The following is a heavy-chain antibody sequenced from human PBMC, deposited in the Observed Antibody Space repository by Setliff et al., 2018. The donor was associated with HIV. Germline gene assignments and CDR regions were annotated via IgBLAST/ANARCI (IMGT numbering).Heavy chain of an antibody. CDR1: GFSLRTYG. CDR3: ARNGRQLVRGEFDY. Sequence: GGSLRLSCATSGFSLRTYGLHWVRQAPGKGLEWVAVISQDASKDYYADSVKGRFTISKDNSKNTVFLQMNNLRVEDTALYYCARNGRQLVRGEFDYWGQGTLVTVSS. J-gene: IGHJ4*02. V-gene: IGHV3-30*03. D-gene: IGHD6-6*01. CDR2: ISQDASKD.